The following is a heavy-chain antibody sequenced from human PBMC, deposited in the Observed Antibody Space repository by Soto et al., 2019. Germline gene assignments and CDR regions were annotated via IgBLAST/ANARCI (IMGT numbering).Heavy chain of an antibody. CDR1: GYTFTSYY. CDR3: ATDPGSRGYSYGYYFDY. Sequence: QVQLVQSGAEVKKPGASVKVSCKASGYTFTSYYMHWVRQAPGQGLEWMGIINPSGGSTSYAQKFQGRVTMTRDTSTSTVYMELSSLRSEDTAVYYCATDPGSRGYSYGYYFDYWGQGTLVTVSS. D-gene: IGHD5-18*01. J-gene: IGHJ4*02. V-gene: IGHV1-46*01. CDR2: INPSGGST.